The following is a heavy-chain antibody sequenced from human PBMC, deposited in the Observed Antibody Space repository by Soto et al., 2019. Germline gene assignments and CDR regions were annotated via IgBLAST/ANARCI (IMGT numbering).Heavy chain of an antibody. CDR2: ISWDGGST. Sequence: EVQLVESGGGVVQTGGSRRLSCAVSGFSFDDYKIHWVRQAPGKGLELVSFISWDGGSTYYADSVKGRFTISRDNSKNSVYLQMNSLRAEDTALYYCTKETEVALTYAMDVWGQGTTVTVSS. J-gene: IGHJ6*02. D-gene: IGHD1-1*01. CDR1: GFSFDDYK. CDR3: TKETEVALTYAMDV. V-gene: IGHV3-43*01.